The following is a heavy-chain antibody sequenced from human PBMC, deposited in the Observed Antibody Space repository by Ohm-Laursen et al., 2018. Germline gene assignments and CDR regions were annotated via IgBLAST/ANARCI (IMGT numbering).Heavy chain of an antibody. D-gene: IGHD1-1*01. V-gene: IGHV1-8*02. CDR2: MNPNSGNT. CDR3: ARAVRNQLVSDY. Sequence: ASVKVSCNASGYTFTTYDITWVRQAAGQGPEWMGWMNPNSGNTGYAQKFRDRVTMTSDTSISTAYMELYGLTSEDTAAYYCARAVRNQLVSDYWGQGTLVTVSS. CDR1: GYTFTTYD. J-gene: IGHJ4*02.